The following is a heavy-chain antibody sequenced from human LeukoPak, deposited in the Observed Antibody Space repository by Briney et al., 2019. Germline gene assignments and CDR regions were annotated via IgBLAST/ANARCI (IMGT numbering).Heavy chain of an antibody. D-gene: IGHD5-18*01. V-gene: IGHV3-48*03. CDR2: IGSSTSPI. J-gene: IGHJ3*02. CDR1: GFTFSSYE. Sequence: GGSLRLSCAASGFTFSSYEMNWVRQAPGKGLEWVSYIGSSTSPIYYADSVKGRFTISRDNGKNSLYLQMNSLRVEDTAIYYCARDPGYGYSSAFDIWGQGTMVTVSS. CDR3: ARDPGYGYSSAFDI.